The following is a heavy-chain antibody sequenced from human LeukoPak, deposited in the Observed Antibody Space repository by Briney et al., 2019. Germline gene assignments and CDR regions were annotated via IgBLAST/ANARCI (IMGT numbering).Heavy chain of an antibody. Sequence: SETLSLTCAVYGGSFRGYYWSWIRQPPGKGLEWIGEINHSGSTNYNPSLKSRVTISVDTSKNQFSLKPSSVTAADTAVYYCARGPPGYSSSWYLWFDPWGQGTLVTVSS. D-gene: IGHD6-13*01. V-gene: IGHV4-34*01. CDR3: ARGPPGYSSSWYLWFDP. CDR1: GGSFRGYY. J-gene: IGHJ5*02. CDR2: INHSGST.